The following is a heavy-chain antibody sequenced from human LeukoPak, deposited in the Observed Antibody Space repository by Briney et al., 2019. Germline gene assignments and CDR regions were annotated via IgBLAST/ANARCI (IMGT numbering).Heavy chain of an antibody. D-gene: IGHD3-10*01. Sequence: GGSLRLSCAASGFTFGSYSMNWVRQVPGKGLQWVSSISSTSSYIYYADSVKGRFTVSRDNAKNSLSLQVNSLGAEDTAVYYCARCYASGSYGIDYWGQGTLVTVSS. CDR3: ARCYASGSYGIDY. V-gene: IGHV3-21*01. CDR2: ISSTSSYI. CDR1: GFTFGSYS. J-gene: IGHJ4*02.